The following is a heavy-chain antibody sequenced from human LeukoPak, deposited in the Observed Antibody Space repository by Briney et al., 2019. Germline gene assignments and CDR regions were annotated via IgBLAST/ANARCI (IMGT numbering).Heavy chain of an antibody. CDR1: GFTFSSYD. Sequence: GGSLRLSYAASGFTFSSYDIHWVRQATGKGLEWVSAIGTAGDTYYPGSVKGRFTISRENAKNSLYLQMNSLRAGDTAVYYCARGLDYGDLRGIDYTMDVWGQGTTVTVSS. J-gene: IGHJ6*02. V-gene: IGHV3-13*01. CDR3: ARGLDYGDLRGIDYTMDV. D-gene: IGHD4-17*01. CDR2: IGTAGDT.